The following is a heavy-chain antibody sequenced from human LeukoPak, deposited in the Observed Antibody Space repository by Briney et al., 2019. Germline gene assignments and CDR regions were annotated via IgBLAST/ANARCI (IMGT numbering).Heavy chain of an antibody. V-gene: IGHV3-7*03. CDR3: AREGVYGDYLFDY. CDR1: GFTVNSNS. CDR2: IKQDGSEK. D-gene: IGHD4-17*01. Sequence: RGSLRLSCAASGFTVNSNSMSWVRQAPGKGLEWVANIKQDGSEKYYVDSVKGRFTISRDNAKNSLYLQMNSLRAEDTAVYYCAREGVYGDYLFDYWGQGTLVTVSS. J-gene: IGHJ4*02.